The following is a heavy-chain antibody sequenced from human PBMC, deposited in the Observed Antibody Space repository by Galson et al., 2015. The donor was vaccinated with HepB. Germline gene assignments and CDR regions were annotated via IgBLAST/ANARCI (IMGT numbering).Heavy chain of an antibody. J-gene: IGHJ6*02. CDR2: LTGSGYTT. D-gene: IGHD3-9*01. CDR1: GFTFSNYA. CDR3: AKIDNYYGMDV. V-gene: IGHV3-23*01. Sequence: LRLSCAASGFTFSNYAMSWVRQAPGKGLEWVSALTGSGYTTFYAGSVKGRFTISRDNSKNTLFLQMNSLRADDTAVYYCAKIDNYYGMDVWGQGTTVTVSS.